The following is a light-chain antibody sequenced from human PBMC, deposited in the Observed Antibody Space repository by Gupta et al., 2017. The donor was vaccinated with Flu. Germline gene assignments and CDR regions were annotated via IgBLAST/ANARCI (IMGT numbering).Light chain of an antibody. CDR2: DAS. Sequence: EVVLTQSPATLSLSPGERATLSCRASQNINSYVAWYQQKPGQAPRLLIYDASHRAAGIPGRFSGSWSGTDFTLTISSLEPEDFGVYYCHQRSNWQTFVQGTKVEIK. CDR3: HQRSNWQT. J-gene: IGKJ1*01. CDR1: QNINSY. V-gene: IGKV3-11*01.